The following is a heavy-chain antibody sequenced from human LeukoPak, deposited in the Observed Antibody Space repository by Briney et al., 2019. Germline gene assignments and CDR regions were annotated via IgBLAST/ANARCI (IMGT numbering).Heavy chain of an antibody. CDR1: GYTFTSYY. CDR3: ARDPVVATIPRGQYYYYGMDV. CDR2: INPGGGST. D-gene: IGHD5-12*01. J-gene: IGHJ6*02. Sequence: ASVKVSCKASGYTFTSYYMHWVRQAPGQGLEWMGIINPGGGSTSYAQKFQGRVTMTRDTSTSTVYMELSSLRSEDTAVYYCARDPVVATIPRGQYYYYGMDVWGQGTTVTVSS. V-gene: IGHV1-46*01.